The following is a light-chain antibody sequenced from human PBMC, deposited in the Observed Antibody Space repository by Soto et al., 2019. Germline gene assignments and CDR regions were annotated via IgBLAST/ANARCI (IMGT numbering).Light chain of an antibody. V-gene: IGKV1-5*01. CDR1: QSIGDS. J-gene: IGKJ2*01. CDR3: QQYVNYPYT. CDR2: DAS. Sequence: DIQMTQSTSTLSASLGDRFTITCRASQSIGDSLAWYQQKPGKAPKLLIYDASSLASGVPSRFSGSGSGTEFTLTISSLQPDDFVTYYCQQYVNYPYTFGQGTKVDIK.